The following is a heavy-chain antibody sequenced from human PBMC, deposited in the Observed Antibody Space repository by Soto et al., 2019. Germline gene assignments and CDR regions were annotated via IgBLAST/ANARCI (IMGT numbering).Heavy chain of an antibody. V-gene: IGHV3-23*01. CDR3: AKDPYVQPPGGWFDP. D-gene: IGHD1-26*01. CDR1: GFPFSDNA. CDR2: STGRGDST. J-gene: IGHJ5*02. Sequence: AGSLRLSCAASGFPFSDNAMHWGRQPPGKGLEWVSASTGRGDSTYYADSVKGRFTISRDKSKSTLYLKMRSLRAEDTAVYYCAKDPYVQPPGGWFDPWGQGTVVTVSS.